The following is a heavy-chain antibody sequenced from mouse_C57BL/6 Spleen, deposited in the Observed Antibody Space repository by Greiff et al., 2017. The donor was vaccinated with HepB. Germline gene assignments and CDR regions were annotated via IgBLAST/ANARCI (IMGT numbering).Heavy chain of an antibody. D-gene: IGHD2-3*01. Sequence: QVQLQQSGAELVKPGASVKMSCKASGYTFTSYWITWVKQRPGQGLEWIGDIYPGSGSTNYNEKFKSKATLTVDTSSSTAYMQLSSLTSEDSAVYYCARGGFYDGYYVAMDYWGQGTSVTVSS. CDR2: IYPGSGST. CDR3: ARGGFYDGYYVAMDY. V-gene: IGHV1-55*01. J-gene: IGHJ4*01. CDR1: GYTFTSYW.